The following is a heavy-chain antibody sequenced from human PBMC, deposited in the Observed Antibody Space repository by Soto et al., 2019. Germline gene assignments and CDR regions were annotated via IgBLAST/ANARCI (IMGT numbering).Heavy chain of an antibody. J-gene: IGHJ4*02. CDR3: ARVPRTCDEEGLDY. CDR2: IYHSGST. CDR1: GYSISRGYY. V-gene: IGHV4-38-2*01. Sequence: PSETLSLTCAVSGYSISRGYYWGCIRQPPGKGLEWIGSIYHSGSTYYNPSLKSRVTISVDTSKNQFSLKLSSVTAADTAVYYCARVPRTCDEEGLDYWGQGALVTVSS.